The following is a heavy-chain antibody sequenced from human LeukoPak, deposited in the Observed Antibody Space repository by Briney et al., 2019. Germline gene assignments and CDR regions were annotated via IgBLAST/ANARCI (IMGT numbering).Heavy chain of an antibody. CDR3: VKYTGNSILVRFDY. CDR2: ISGSGSGT. J-gene: IGHJ4*02. D-gene: IGHD4-23*01. Sequence: GGSLRLSCAASGFTFSSNAMTWVREAPGKGLEWVSGISGSGSGTYYADSLKGRFTISRDNSKTTLYLQMNSLRAEDTALYYCVKYTGNSILVRFDYWGQGTLVTVSS. CDR1: GFTFSSNA. V-gene: IGHV3-23*01.